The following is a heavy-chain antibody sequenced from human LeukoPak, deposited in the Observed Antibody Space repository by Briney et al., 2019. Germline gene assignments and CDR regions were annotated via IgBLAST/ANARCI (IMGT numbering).Heavy chain of an antibody. J-gene: IGHJ4*02. Sequence: GGSLRLSCSASGFTFRDYAMHWVRQAPGEGLDYVSAISRDGDYTYYADSVNGRFTISRDNAKNSLYLQMNSLRAEDTAVYYCARGDTSFDYWGQGTLVTVSS. CDR2: ISRDGDYT. V-gene: IGHV3-64*04. CDR3: ARGDTSFDY. CDR1: GFTFRDYA. D-gene: IGHD5-18*01.